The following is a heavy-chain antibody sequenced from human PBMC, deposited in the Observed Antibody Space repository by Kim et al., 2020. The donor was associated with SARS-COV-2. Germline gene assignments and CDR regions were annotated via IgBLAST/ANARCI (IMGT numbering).Heavy chain of an antibody. V-gene: IGHV3-48*04. CDR1: GFTFSSYS. Sequence: GGSLRLSCAASGFTFSSYSMNWVRQAPGKGLEWVSYISSSSSTIYYADSVKGRFTISRDNAKNSLYLQMNSLRAEDTAVYYCARDRGGYCSGGSCYDWYFDLWGRGTLVTVSS. D-gene: IGHD2-15*01. CDR2: ISSSSSTI. J-gene: IGHJ2*01. CDR3: ARDRGGYCSGGSCYDWYFDL.